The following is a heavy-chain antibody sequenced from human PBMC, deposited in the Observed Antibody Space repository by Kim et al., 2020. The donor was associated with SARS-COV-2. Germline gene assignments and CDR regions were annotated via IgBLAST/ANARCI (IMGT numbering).Heavy chain of an antibody. Sequence: GGSLRLSCAASGFTFSSYAMHWVRQAPGKGLEWVAVISYDGRNKYNTDSVKGRFTISRDNSKNTLYLQMNSLRAEDTAVYYCARDAKRGYSFGWTYYYYGVDVWGQGPTVTVSS. V-gene: IGHV3-30*04. CDR3: ARDAKRGYSFGWTYYYYGVDV. D-gene: IGHD5-18*01. J-gene: IGHJ6*01. CDR1: GFTFSSYA. CDR2: ISYDGRNK.